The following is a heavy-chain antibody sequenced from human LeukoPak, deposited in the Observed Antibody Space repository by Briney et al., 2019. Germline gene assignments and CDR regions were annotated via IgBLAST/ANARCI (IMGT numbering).Heavy chain of an antibody. J-gene: IGHJ4*02. CDR1: GFTVSSYG. CDR2: TRFDGNFK. Sequence: PGGSLRLSCAASGFTVSSYGMHWVRQAPGKGLEWVAFTRFDGNFKYYADSVKGRFTISRDNSENTVFLQMNSLRPEDTAVYYCAKEREDLVVVAAAMRGYIWGQGTLVTVSS. CDR3: AKEREDLVVVAAAMRGYI. D-gene: IGHD2-2*01. V-gene: IGHV3-30*02.